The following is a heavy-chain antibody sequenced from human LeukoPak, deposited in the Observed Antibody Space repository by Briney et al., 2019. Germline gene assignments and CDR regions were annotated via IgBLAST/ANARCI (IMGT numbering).Heavy chain of an antibody. CDR1: GFTFNRYW. CDR3: ARDKEEMVRAPFAFDI. V-gene: IGHV3-7*01. J-gene: IGHJ3*02. CDR2: IRQEGGER. D-gene: IGHD3-10*01. Sequence: GGSLRLSCTASGFTFNRYWMSWVRQAPGKGLEWVANIRQEGGERYYVDSVKGRFSISRDNAERSLYLQMNSLRVEDTAVYYCARDKEEMVRAPFAFDIWGQGTTVTVSS.